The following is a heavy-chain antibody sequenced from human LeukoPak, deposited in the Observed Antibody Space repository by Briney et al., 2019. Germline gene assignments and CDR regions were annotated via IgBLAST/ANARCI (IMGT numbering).Heavy chain of an antibody. D-gene: IGHD4-17*01. Sequence: GASVKVSCKASGYTFTSYGINWVRQAPGQGLEWMGWISAYNGNTNYAQKLQGRVTMTTDTSTSTAYMELRSLRSDDTAVYYCAREAYYGDHGGGYFDYWGQGTLVTVSS. J-gene: IGHJ4*02. V-gene: IGHV1-18*01. CDR1: GYTFTSYG. CDR3: AREAYYGDHGGGYFDY. CDR2: ISAYNGNT.